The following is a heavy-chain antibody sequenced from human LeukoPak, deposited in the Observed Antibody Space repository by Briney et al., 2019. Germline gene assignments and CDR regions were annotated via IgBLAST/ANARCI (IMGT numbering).Heavy chain of an antibody. CDR1: GYTFTSYG. V-gene: IGHV1-18*01. CDR3: AATYYDILTGYFNYYYGMDV. Sequence: ASVKVSCKASGYTFTSYGISWVRQAPGQGLEGMGWISAYNGNTNYAQKLQGRVTMTTDTSTSTDYMELRSLRSDDTAVYYCAATYYDILTGYFNYYYGMDVWGQGTTVTVSS. CDR2: ISAYNGNT. D-gene: IGHD3-9*01. J-gene: IGHJ6*02.